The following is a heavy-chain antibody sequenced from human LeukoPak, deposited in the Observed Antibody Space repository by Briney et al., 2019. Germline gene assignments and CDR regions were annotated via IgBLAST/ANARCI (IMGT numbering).Heavy chain of an antibody. J-gene: IGHJ3*01. CDR3: AKDIQLST. Sequence: GGSLRLSCAASGFTFSVAAMTWVRQAPGKGLEWVSLIGASGQSTYYADSVKGRFTISRDSSKNTLSLQMNSLRVEDTAMYFCAKDIQLSTWGLGTMVTVSS. D-gene: IGHD5-24*01. V-gene: IGHV3-23*01. CDR1: GFTFSVAA. CDR2: IGASGQST.